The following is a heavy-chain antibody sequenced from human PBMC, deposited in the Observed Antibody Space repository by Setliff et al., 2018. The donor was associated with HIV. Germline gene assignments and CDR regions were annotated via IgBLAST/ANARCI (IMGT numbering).Heavy chain of an antibody. Sequence: ASVKVSCKASGYTFISYAIHWVRQAPGQSLEWMGWMNPDSGNTGSAQNFQGRLTITWNTSISTAYMELGSLGFDDTAVYFCARTRSGGSSVYYYYYMDVWGQGTAVTVSS. V-gene: IGHV1-8*01. CDR1: GYTFISYA. CDR2: MNPDSGNT. J-gene: IGHJ6*03. D-gene: IGHD2-15*01. CDR3: ARTRSGGSSVYYYYYMDV.